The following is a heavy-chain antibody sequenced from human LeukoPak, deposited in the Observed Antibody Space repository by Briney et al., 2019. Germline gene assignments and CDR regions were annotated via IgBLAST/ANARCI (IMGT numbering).Heavy chain of an antibody. CDR1: GFTFSSFD. J-gene: IGHJ6*03. CDR2: IGTASDT. Sequence: GSLRLSCAASGFTFSSFDMHWVRQPTGQGLEWVSTIGTASDTCYPGSVEGRFTLSRDKAKNSLYLQMNSLTAGDTAVYYCARGPPRGKYYYMDVWGKGTTVTVSS. D-gene: IGHD1-1*01. CDR3: ARGPPRGKYYYMDV. V-gene: IGHV3-13*01.